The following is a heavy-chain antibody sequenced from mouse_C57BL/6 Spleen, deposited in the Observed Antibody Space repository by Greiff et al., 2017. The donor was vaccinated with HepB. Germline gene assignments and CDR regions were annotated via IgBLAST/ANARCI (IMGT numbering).Heavy chain of an antibody. CDR2: INPGSGGT. Sequence: VQLQQSGAELVRPGTSVKVSCKASGYAFTNYLIEWVKQRPGQGLEWIGVINPGSGGTNYNEKFKGKATLTADKSSSNAYMQLRSLTSEDSAVYFCARSGSNYFDYWGQGTTLTVSS. V-gene: IGHV1-54*01. CDR1: GYAFTNYL. J-gene: IGHJ2*01. CDR3: ARSGSNYFDY. D-gene: IGHD3-1*01.